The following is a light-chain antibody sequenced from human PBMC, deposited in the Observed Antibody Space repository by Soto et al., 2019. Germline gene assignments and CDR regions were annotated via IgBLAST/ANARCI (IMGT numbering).Light chain of an antibody. J-gene: IGLJ1*01. CDR2: GSY. CDR3: QSYDSSLSAWV. V-gene: IGLV1-40*01. Sequence: QFALTEPPSVSAAAGQRVTISCTGSSSNIGAGSDVHWYQQVPGTAPKLLVYGSYNRPSGVPDRFSGSKSGTSASLAITGLQAEDEADFYCQSYDSSLSAWVFGTGTKVTVL. CDR1: SSNIGAGSD.